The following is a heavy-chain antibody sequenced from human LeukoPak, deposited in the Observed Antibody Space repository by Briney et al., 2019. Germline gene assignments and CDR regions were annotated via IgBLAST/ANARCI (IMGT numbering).Heavy chain of an antibody. CDR3: ARLQYCSGTSCYWFDP. V-gene: IGHV4-30-2*01. CDR1: GGSISSGLYS. D-gene: IGHD2-2*01. Sequence: SETLSLTCDVSGGSISSGLYSWSWIRQPLGKGLEWIGYIYHTGSTYYNPTLKSRVTISVDTSKNQFSLRLSSVTAADTAVYYCARLQYCSGTSCYWFDPWGQGTLVTVSS. J-gene: IGHJ5*02. CDR2: IYHTGST.